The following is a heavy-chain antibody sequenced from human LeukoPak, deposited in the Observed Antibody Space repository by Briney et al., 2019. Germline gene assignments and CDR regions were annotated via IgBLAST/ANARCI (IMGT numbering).Heavy chain of an antibody. CDR3: ARGSSNLIDY. D-gene: IGHD6-13*01. J-gene: IGHJ4*02. V-gene: IGHV4-4*07. CDR2: IYTSGST. Sequence: SETLSLTYAVSGSPLTSYYWTWIRQPAGKGLEWIGRIYTSGSTNYNPSLKSRVTMSVDTSKNQFSLKLSSVTAADTAVYYCARGSSNLIDYWGQGTLITVSS. CDR1: GSPLTSYY.